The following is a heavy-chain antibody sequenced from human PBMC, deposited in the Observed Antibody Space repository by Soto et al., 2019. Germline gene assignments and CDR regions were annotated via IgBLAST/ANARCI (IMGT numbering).Heavy chain of an antibody. CDR2: ISTYNGNT. CDR1: GYTFTTYG. Sequence: QVQLVQSGAEVKKPGASVKVSCKASGYTFTTYGISWVRQAPGQGLEWMGWISTYNGNTYYTQKLQGRVTMTTDTSTNTAYMEWTSLKSDDTAVYFCAREYCANGVCYLPDYWGQGTLVTVSS. J-gene: IGHJ4*02. D-gene: IGHD2-8*01. V-gene: IGHV1-18*01. CDR3: AREYCANGVCYLPDY.